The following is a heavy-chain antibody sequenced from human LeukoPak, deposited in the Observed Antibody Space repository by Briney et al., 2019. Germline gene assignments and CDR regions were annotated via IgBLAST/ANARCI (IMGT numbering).Heavy chain of an antibody. V-gene: IGHV4-39*07. Sequence: SETPSLTCTVSGGSISSSSYYWGWIRQPPGKGLEWIGSIYYSGSTYYNPSLKSRVTISVDTSKNQFSLKLSSVTAADTAVYYCARGRRGYYGSGSLSLLYFDYWGQGTLVTVSS. CDR1: GGSISSSSYY. CDR2: IYYSGST. D-gene: IGHD3-10*01. J-gene: IGHJ4*02. CDR3: ARGRRGYYGSGSLSLLYFDY.